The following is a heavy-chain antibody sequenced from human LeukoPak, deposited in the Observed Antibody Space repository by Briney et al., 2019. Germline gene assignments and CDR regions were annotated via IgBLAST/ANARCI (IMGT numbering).Heavy chain of an antibody. CDR3: GSVYGGPPGFYYYYMDV. J-gene: IGHJ6*03. CDR2: IYYSGST. CDR1: GGSISSSSYY. Sequence: SETLSLTCTVSGGSISSSSYYWGWIRQPPGKGLEWIGSIYYSGSTYYNPSLKRRVTISVDTSKNQFSLKLSSVTAADTAVYYCGSVYGGPPGFYYYYMDVGGKGTTVTVSS. D-gene: IGHD2-8*01. V-gene: IGHV4-39*01.